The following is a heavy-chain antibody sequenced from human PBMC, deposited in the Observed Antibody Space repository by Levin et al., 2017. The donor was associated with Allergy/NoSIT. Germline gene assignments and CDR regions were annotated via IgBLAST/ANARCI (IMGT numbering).Heavy chain of an antibody. CDR2: ISSGSSFT. V-gene: IGHV3-11*03. Sequence: PGGSLRLSCSASGFTFSDYYLFWIRQAPGRGLEWVSYISSGSSFTSYADSVKGRFTISRDNPKTSLYLHRNSLRDEDTAVYYCASSPHGDDIDYWGQGTLVTVSS. J-gene: IGHJ4*02. D-gene: IGHD4-17*01. CDR1: GFTFSDYY. CDR3: ASSPHGDDIDY.